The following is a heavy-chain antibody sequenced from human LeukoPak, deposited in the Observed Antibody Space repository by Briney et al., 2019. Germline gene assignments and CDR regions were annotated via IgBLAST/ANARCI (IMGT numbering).Heavy chain of an antibody. V-gene: IGHV1-69*05. CDR2: IIPIFGTA. J-gene: IGHJ5*02. Sequence: KPGSSVKVSCKASGGTFSSYAISWVRQAPGQGLEWVGRIIPIFGTANYAQKFQGRVTITTDESTSTAYMELSSLRSEDTAVYYCARVIRDPNWFYPWGQGTLVTVSS. CDR1: GGTFSSYA. D-gene: IGHD2-21*02. CDR3: ARVIRDPNWFYP.